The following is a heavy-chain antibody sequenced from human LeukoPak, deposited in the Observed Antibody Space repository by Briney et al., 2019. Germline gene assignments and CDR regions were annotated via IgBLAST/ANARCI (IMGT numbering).Heavy chain of an antibody. Sequence: GGSLRLSCAASGFTFSSYGMRWVRQAPGKGLEWVAFIRYDGSNKYYADSVKGRFTISRDNSKNTLYLQMNSLRAEDTAVYYCAKADCSSTSCYYYYYYMDVWGKGTTVTISS. J-gene: IGHJ6*03. V-gene: IGHV3-30*02. CDR2: IRYDGSNK. D-gene: IGHD2-2*01. CDR3: AKADCSSTSCYYYYYYMDV. CDR1: GFTFSSYG.